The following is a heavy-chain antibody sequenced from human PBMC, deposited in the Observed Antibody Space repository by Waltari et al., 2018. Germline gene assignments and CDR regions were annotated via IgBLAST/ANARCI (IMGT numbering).Heavy chain of an antibody. CDR3: ARDRGRGLYLVS. D-gene: IGHD2-15*01. Sequence: WWSWVRHPQGRGLECIGQVHRSEKTNYNPPLESRVTVSIDKFNSQFSLEVTSATAADTALYFCARDRGRGLYLVSWGRGILVTVSP. CDR1: W. V-gene: IGHV4-4*01. J-gene: IGHJ4*02. CDR2: VHRSEKT.